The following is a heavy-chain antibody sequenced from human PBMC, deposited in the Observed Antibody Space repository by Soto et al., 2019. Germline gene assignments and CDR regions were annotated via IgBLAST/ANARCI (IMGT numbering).Heavy chain of an antibody. CDR1: GGTFSSYA. V-gene: IGHV1-69*13. CDR2: IIPIFGTA. J-gene: IGHJ6*02. CDR3: ARDQKIARYYYYYYGMDV. Sequence: SVKVSCKASGGTFSSYAISWVRQAPGQGLEWMGGIIPIFGTANYAQKFQGRVTITADESTSTAYMELSSLRSEDTAVYYCARDQKIARYYYYYYGMDVWGHGTTVTVS. D-gene: IGHD6-13*01.